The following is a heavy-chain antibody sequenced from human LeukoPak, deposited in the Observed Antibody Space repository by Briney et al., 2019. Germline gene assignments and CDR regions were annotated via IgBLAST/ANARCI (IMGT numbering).Heavy chain of an antibody. Sequence: KPSGTLSLTCTLSGASITTGTYFWGWTRQPPGKGLEWIATISYNSGTIHYNPSLKSRVTISIDTSKNQFSLRLTSVTAADTAVYYCARHGIAGAGSDYWGQGTLVTVSS. D-gene: IGHD6-13*01. CDR1: GASITTGTYF. CDR2: ISYNSGTI. V-gene: IGHV4-39*01. J-gene: IGHJ4*02. CDR3: ARHGIAGAGSDY.